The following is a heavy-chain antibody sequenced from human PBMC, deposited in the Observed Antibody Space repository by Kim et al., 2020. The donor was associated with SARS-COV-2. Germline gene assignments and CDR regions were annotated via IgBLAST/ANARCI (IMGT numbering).Heavy chain of an antibody. D-gene: IGHD3-22*01. J-gene: IGHJ4*02. CDR3: AKDSGRITMIVVVITGIDY. V-gene: IGHV3-30*18. CDR2: ISYDGSNK. CDR1: GFTFSSYG. Sequence: GGSLRLSCAASGFTFSSYGMHWVCQAPGKGLEWVAVISYDGSNKYYADSVKGRFTISRDNSKNTLYLQMNSLRAEDTAVYYCAKDSGRITMIVVVITGIDYWGQGTLVTVSS.